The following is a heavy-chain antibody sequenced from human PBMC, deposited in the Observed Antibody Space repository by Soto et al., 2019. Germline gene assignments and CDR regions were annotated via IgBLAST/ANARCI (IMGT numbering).Heavy chain of an antibody. V-gene: IGHV1-8*01. D-gene: IGHD3-10*01. CDR1: GYTFTSYD. J-gene: IGHJ3*02. CDR3: ARPTLGSGRGRDAFDI. CDR2: MNPNSGNT. Sequence: QVQLVQSGAEVKKPGASVKVSCKASGYTFTSYDINWVRQATGQGLEWMGWMNPNSGNTGYAQKFQGRVTMTRNTSISTAYMELSSRRSEDTAVYYCARPTLGSGRGRDAFDIWGQGTMVTVSS.